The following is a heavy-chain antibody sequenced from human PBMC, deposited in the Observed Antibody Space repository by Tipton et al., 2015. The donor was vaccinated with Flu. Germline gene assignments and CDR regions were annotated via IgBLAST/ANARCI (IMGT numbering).Heavy chain of an antibody. D-gene: IGHD3-3*01. Sequence: LRLSCTVSGGSISSYYWTWIRQPPGKGLEWIGYMYYSGSSNHNPSLQGRVTISVDTSKNQISLKLSSVIAADTAVYYCARGRYDLWSGSDYYGMDVWGRGTTVIVSS. J-gene: IGHJ6*02. CDR3: ARGRYDLWSGSDYYGMDV. CDR2: MYYSGSS. V-gene: IGHV4-59*01. CDR1: GGSISSYY.